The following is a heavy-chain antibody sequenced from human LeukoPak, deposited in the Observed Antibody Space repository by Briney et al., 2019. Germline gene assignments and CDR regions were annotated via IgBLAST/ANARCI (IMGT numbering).Heavy chain of an antibody. CDR2: IYHSGST. CDR3: ASRGYSGYDPSAGAFDI. CDR1: GYSISSGYY. D-gene: IGHD5-12*01. J-gene: IGHJ3*02. V-gene: IGHV4-38-2*02. Sequence: SQTLSLTCTVSGYSISSGYYWGWIRQPPGKGLEWIGSIYHSGSTYYNPSLKSRVTISVDTSKNQFSPKLSSVTAADTAVYYCASRGYSGYDPSAGAFDIWGQGTMVTVSS.